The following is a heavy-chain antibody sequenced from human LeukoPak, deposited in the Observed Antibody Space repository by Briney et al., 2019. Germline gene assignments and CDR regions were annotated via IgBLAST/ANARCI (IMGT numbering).Heavy chain of an antibody. J-gene: IGHJ4*02. CDR2: INPSGGST. CDR1: GYTFTSYY. Sequence: GASVKVSCKASGYTFTSYYMHWVRQAPGQGLEWMGIINPSGGSTSYAQKFQGRVTMTTDTSTSTAYMELRSLRSDDTAVYYCARFPLTRYCSGGSCYSGFDYWGQGTLVTVSS. V-gene: IGHV1-46*01. D-gene: IGHD2-15*01. CDR3: ARFPLTRYCSGGSCYSGFDY.